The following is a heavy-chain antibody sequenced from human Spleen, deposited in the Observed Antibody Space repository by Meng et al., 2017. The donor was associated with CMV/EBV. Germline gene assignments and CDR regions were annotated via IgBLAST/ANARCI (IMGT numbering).Heavy chain of an antibody. CDR3: ARGQLLSSFYYYAMDV. J-gene: IGHJ6*02. Sequence: GSLRLSCTVSGGSIRNYYWNWVRQAPGKGLEWIGYIFHTGSTNYNPSLKSRVTMSADTSKNQFSLKLSSVTAADTAVYYCARGQLLSSFYYYAMDVWGQGTTVTVSS. V-gene: IGHV4-59*01. CDR2: IFHTGST. D-gene: IGHD2-2*01. CDR1: GGSIRNYY.